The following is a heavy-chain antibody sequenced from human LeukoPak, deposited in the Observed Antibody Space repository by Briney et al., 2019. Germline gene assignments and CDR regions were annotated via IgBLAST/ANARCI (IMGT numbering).Heavy chain of an antibody. D-gene: IGHD3-10*01. V-gene: IGHV1-2*02. J-gene: IGHJ4*02. CDR1: GYTFTGYY. Sequence: ASVKVSCKASGYTFTGYYIHWVRQAPGQGLEWMGWINPNSGSTNYAQKFQGRVTMTRDTSFSTAYMELSRLRSDDTAVYYCARAPYGSGPYQIDYWGQGTLVTVSS. CDR3: ARAPYGSGPYQIDY. CDR2: INPNSGST.